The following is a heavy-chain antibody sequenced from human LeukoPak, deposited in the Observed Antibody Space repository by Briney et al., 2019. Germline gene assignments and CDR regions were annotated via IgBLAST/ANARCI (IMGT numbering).Heavy chain of an antibody. Sequence: ASVKVSCKASGYTFTGYYMHWVRQAPGQGLEWMGWINPNSGGTNYAQKFQGRVTMTRDTSTSTAYMELRSLRSDDTAVYYCARAIDYYDSSGYYYYYYGMDVWGQGTTVTVSS. CDR1: GYTFTGYY. V-gene: IGHV1-2*02. D-gene: IGHD3-22*01. CDR3: ARAIDYYDSSGYYYYYYGMDV. CDR2: INPNSGGT. J-gene: IGHJ6*02.